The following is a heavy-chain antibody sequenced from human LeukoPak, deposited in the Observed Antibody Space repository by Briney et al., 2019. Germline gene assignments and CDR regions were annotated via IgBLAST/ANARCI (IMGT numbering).Heavy chain of an antibody. Sequence: SETLSLTCAVYGGSFSGYYWSWIRQPPGKGLEWIGEINHSGSTNYNPSLKSRVTISVDTSKNQFSLKLSSVTAADTAVYYCARFRVGVRLARDWFDPWGQGTLVTVSS. CDR1: GGSFSGYY. CDR3: ARFRVGVRLARDWFDP. D-gene: IGHD3-10*01. CDR2: INHSGST. J-gene: IGHJ5*02. V-gene: IGHV4-34*01.